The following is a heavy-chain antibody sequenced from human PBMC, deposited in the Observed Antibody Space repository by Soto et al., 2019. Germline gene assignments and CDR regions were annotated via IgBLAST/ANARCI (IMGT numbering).Heavy chain of an antibody. CDR2: ITWNGGSI. CDR1: GFTFSSYG. D-gene: IGHD6-19*01. CDR3: AKDIREYSSGWTYFDY. V-gene: IGHV3-9*01. Sequence: QPGGSLRLSCAASGFTFSSYGMHWVRQGQGKGLEWVSGITWNGGSIDYADSVKGRFTISRDNAKNSLYLQMNSLRPEDTALYYCAKDIREYSSGWTYFDYWGHGTLVTVSS. J-gene: IGHJ4*01.